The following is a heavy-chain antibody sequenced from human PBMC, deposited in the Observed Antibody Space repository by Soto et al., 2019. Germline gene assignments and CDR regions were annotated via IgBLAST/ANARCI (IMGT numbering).Heavy chain of an antibody. CDR3: ASPQRHDAFDI. CDR2: IIPIFGTA. D-gene: IGHD5-18*01. V-gene: IGHV1-69*01. Sequence: QVQLVQSGAEVKKPGSSVKVSCKASGGTFSSYAISWVRQAPGQGREWMGGIIPIFGTANYAQKFQGRVTIAADESTRTAYIELRRLRSEYTAGYYRASPQRHDAFDIWGQGTMVTVSS. J-gene: IGHJ3*02. CDR1: GGTFSSYA.